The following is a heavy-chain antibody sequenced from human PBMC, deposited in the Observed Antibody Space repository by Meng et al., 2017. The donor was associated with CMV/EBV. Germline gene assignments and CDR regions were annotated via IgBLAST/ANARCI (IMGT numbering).Heavy chain of an antibody. CDR1: GFTFTNYY. CDR3: ARGTKGYYDFWSGYRPGPWFDP. J-gene: IGHJ5*02. Sequence: ASVKVSCKTSGFTFTNYYIHWVRQAPGHGLEWMAMINPSDRSTNYAQNFQGRVAMTSDTSTNTVYMELSSLRSEDTAVYYCARGTKGYYDFWSGYRPGPWFDPWGQGTLVTVSS. CDR2: INPSDRST. D-gene: IGHD3-3*01. V-gene: IGHV1-46*01.